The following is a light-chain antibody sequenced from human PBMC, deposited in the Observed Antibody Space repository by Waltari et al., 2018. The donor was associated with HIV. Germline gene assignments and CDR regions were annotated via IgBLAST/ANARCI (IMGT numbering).Light chain of an antibody. Sequence: QSALTQPAPVSGSPGQSITISCPGYFGCSNHVSWYQQYPGKAPKLMIYEVNNRPSGVSNRFSGSKSGNTASLTISGLQTEDEADYYCNSYTGAFGTGTKVTVL. CDR2: EVN. CDR1: YFGCSNH. J-gene: IGLJ1*01. CDR3: NSYTGA. V-gene: IGLV2-14*01.